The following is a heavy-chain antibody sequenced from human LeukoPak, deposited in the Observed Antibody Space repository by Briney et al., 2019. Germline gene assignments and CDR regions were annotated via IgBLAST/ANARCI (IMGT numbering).Heavy chain of an antibody. CDR3: ARNTPRGAFDI. CDR2: INHSGST. CDR1: GGSISSYY. Sequence: SETLSLTCTVSGGSISSYYWSWIRQPPGKGLEWIGEINHSGSTNYNPSLKSRVTISVDTSKNQFSLKLSSVTAADTAVYYCARNTPRGAFDIWGQGTMVTVSS. D-gene: IGHD3-10*01. V-gene: IGHV4-34*01. J-gene: IGHJ3*02.